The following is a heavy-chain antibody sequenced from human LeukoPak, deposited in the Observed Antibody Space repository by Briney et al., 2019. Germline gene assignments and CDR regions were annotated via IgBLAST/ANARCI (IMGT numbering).Heavy chain of an antibody. CDR1: GGSFSGYY. CDR2: INHSGST. J-gene: IGHJ4*02. D-gene: IGHD3-9*01. V-gene: IGHV4-34*01. Sequence: PSETLSLTCAVYGGSFSGYYWSWIRRPPGEGLEWIGEINHSGSTNYNPSPKSRVTISVDTPKNQFSLKLSSVTAADTAVYYCARGYDILTNADYFDYWGQGTLVTVSS. CDR3: ARGYDILTNADYFDY.